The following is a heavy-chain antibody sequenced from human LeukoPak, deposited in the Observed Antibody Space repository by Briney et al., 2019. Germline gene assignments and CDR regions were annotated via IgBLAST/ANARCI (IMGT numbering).Heavy chain of an antibody. J-gene: IGHJ3*02. CDR1: GGSISSYY. CDR3: ARATVRGVIIGSDAFDI. V-gene: IGHV4-59*01. Sequence: PSESLSLTCTVSGGSISSYYWSWIRQPPGKGLEWNGYIYYSGSTNYNPSLKSRVTISVDTSKNQFSLKLSSVTAADTAVYYCARATVRGVIIGSDAFDIWGQGTMVTVSS. CDR2: IYYSGST. D-gene: IGHD3-10*01.